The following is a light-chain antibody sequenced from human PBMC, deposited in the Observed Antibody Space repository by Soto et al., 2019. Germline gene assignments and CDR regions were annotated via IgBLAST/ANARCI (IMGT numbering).Light chain of an antibody. CDR3: QPYNDWPPRT. V-gene: IGKV3-15*01. Sequence: EGVMTQSPATLSLSPGERATLSCRASQSVSSDLAWYPQKPGQAPRLLISGASTRTTDIPPRFSGGESGTEFTLIISTLESGHFGIYYCQPYNDWPPRTLGPGNRVDL. CDR1: QSVSSD. CDR2: GAS. J-gene: IGKJ3*01.